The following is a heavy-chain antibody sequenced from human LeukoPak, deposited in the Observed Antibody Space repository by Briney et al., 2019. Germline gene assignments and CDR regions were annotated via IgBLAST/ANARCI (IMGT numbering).Heavy chain of an antibody. Sequence: GASVKVSCKASGYIFSGYHIHWVRQAPGQGLEWTGWINPNTGGTNFAPKFHGRVSMTRDTSLSTAYMELSSLRSDDTAVYYCARGDKKENLSGPSGYFDPWGQGSLVTVSS. V-gene: IGHV1-2*02. CDR3: ARGDKKENLSGPSGYFDP. CDR2: INPNTGGT. J-gene: IGHJ5*02. CDR1: GYIFSGYH. D-gene: IGHD3-10*01.